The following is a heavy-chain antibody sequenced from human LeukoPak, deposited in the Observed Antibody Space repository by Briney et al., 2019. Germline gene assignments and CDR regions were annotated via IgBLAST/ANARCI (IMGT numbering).Heavy chain of an antibody. CDR3: AKDRLRSGWYAYFDY. CDR1: GFTFSSYG. V-gene: IGHV3-30*18. Sequence: PGRSLRLSCAASGFTFSSYGVHWVRQAPGKGLEWVAVISYDGSNKYYADSVKGRFTISRDNSKNTLYLQMNSLRAEDTAVYYCAKDRLRSGWYAYFDYWGQGTLVTVSS. J-gene: IGHJ4*02. D-gene: IGHD6-19*01. CDR2: ISYDGSNK.